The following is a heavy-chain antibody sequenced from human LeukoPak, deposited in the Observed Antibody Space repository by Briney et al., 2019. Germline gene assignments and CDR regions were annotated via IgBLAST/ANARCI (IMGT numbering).Heavy chain of an antibody. Sequence: GASVRVSCKASGYTFTGYYMHWVRQAPGQGLEWMGWINPNSGGTNYAQKFQGRVTMTRDTSISTAYMELSRLRSDDTAVYYCAREAPYGDYGRPRYERYYYYYYYMDVWGKGTTVTVSS. CDR1: GYTFTGYY. CDR3: AREAPYGDYGRPRYERYYYYYYYMDV. CDR2: INPNSGGT. V-gene: IGHV1-2*02. D-gene: IGHD4-17*01. J-gene: IGHJ6*03.